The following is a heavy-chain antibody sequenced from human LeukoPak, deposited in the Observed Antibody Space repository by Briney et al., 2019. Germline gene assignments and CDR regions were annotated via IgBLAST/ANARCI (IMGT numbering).Heavy chain of an antibody. D-gene: IGHD6-19*01. J-gene: IGHJ4*02. CDR1: GYTFINYN. V-gene: IGHV1-46*01. CDR3: ARDIRSGWYYFDY. CDR2: IIPSGGST. Sequence: ASVKVSCKASGYTFINYNIHWVRQAPGQGVEWMGIIIPSGGSTIYAQKFRGRVTMTRDTSTSTVYMDLSSLRPEDTAVYYCARDIRSGWYYFDYWGQGTLVTVSS.